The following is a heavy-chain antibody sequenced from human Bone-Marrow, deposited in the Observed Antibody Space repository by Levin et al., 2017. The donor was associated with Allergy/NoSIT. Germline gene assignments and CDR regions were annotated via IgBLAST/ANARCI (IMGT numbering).Heavy chain of an antibody. J-gene: IGHJ4*02. V-gene: IGHV3-23*01. CDR2: ISGSGGST. CDR3: AYRTGFDY. Sequence: QTGGSLRLSCAASGFTFSTYDMTWVRQAPGKGLEWVSTISGSGGSTSYADSVKGRFTISRDNSRNTLYLQMNSLRAEDTAVYYCAYRTGFDYWGQGTLVTVSS. D-gene: IGHD1-14*01. CDR1: GFTFSTYD.